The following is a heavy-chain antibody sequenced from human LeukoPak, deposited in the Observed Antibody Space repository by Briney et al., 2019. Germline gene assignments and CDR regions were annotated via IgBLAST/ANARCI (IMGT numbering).Heavy chain of an antibody. Sequence: PSETLSLTCTVSGGSISSYYWSWIRQPAGKGPEWIGRIYTSGSTNYNPSLKSRVTMSVDTSKNQFSLKLSSVTAADTAVYYCARGRRYYGSGSYYNWFDPWGQGTLVTVSS. CDR3: ARGRRYYGSGSYYNWFDP. CDR1: GGSISSYY. J-gene: IGHJ5*02. V-gene: IGHV4-4*07. CDR2: IYTSGST. D-gene: IGHD3-10*01.